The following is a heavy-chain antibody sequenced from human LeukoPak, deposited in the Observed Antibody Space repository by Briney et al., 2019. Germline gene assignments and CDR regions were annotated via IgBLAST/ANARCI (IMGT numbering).Heavy chain of an antibody. V-gene: IGHV3-23*01. D-gene: IGHD1-7*01. CDR3: AKDQGITGTFDY. J-gene: IGHJ4*02. Sequence: GGSLRLSCAASGFTFSSYEMNWVRQAPGKGLEWVSAISGSGGSTYYADSVKGRFTISRDNSKNTLYLQMNSLRAEDTAVYYCAKDQGITGTFDYWGQGTLVTVSS. CDR2: ISGSGGST. CDR1: GFTFSSYE.